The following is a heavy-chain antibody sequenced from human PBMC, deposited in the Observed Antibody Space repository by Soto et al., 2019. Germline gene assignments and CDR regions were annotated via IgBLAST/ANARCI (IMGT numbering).Heavy chain of an antibody. V-gene: IGHV3-23*01. J-gene: IGHJ3*02. CDR3: AKDGGYCSGGSCYPADAFDI. CDR1: GFTFSSYA. Sequence: EVQLLESGGGLVQPGGSLRLSCAASGFTFSSYAMSWVRQAPGKGLEWVSASSGSGGSTYYADSVKGRFTISRDNSKNTLYLQMNSLRAEDTAVYYCAKDGGYCSGGSCYPADAFDIWGQGTMVTVSS. CDR2: SSGSGGST. D-gene: IGHD2-15*01.